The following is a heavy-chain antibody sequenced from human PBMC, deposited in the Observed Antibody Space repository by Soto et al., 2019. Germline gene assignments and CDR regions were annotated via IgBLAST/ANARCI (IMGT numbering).Heavy chain of an antibody. D-gene: IGHD6-13*01. J-gene: IGHJ4*02. CDR1: GFTVSSNY. V-gene: IGHV3-53*01. CDR3: ARGIAAAGALYDY. CDR2: IYSGGST. Sequence: EVQLVESGGGLIQPGGSLRLSCAASGFTVSSNYMSWVRQAPGKGLEWVSVIYSGGSTYYADSVKGRFTISRDNSKNTLYLQKNSLRAEDTAVYYCARGIAAAGALYDYWGQGTLVTVSS.